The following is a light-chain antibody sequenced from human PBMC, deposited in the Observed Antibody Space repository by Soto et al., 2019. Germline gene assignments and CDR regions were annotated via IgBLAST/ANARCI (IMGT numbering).Light chain of an antibody. V-gene: IGKV3-15*01. CDR2: GAS. Sequence: EIVMTQSPATLSVSPGERATLSCRASQSVSSNLAWYQQKPGQAPRFLNYGASTRATGIPARFSGSGSGTEFTLTISSLESEDFAVYYCQQYNNWPSLTFGGGTKVEIK. J-gene: IGKJ4*01. CDR1: QSVSSN. CDR3: QQYNNWPSLT.